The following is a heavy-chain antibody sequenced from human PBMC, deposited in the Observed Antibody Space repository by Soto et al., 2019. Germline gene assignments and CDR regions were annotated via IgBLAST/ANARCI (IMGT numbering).Heavy chain of an antibody. CDR2: INHSGST. Sequence: PSETLSLTCAVYGGSFSGYYWSWIRQPPGKGLEWIGEINHSGSTNYNPSLKSRVTISVDTSKNQFSLKLSSVTAADTAVYYCARDQGSSSSQGVYYYYGMDVWGQGTTVTVSS. CDR1: GGSFSGYY. V-gene: IGHV4-34*01. D-gene: IGHD6-6*01. J-gene: IGHJ6*02. CDR3: ARDQGSSSSQGVYYYYGMDV.